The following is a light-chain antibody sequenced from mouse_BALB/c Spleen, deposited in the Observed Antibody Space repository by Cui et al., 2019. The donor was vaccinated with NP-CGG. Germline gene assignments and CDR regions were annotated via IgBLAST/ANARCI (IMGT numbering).Light chain of an antibody. Sequence: QAVVTQESALTTSPGETVTLTCRSSTGAVTTSNYANWVQEKPEHLFTGLIGGTNNRVPGVPARFSGSLIGDKAALTITGAQTEDEAIYFCALWYSNHWVFGGGTKTDCP. CDR3: ALWYSNHWV. V-gene: IGLV1*01. J-gene: IGLJ1*01. CDR2: GTN. CDR1: TGAVTTSNY.